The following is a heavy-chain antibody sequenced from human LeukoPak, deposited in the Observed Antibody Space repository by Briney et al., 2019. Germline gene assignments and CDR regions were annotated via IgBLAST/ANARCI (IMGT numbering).Heavy chain of an antibody. CDR1: GLTFSSYE. D-gene: IGHD1-26*01. Sequence: GGSLRLSCAASGLTFSSYEMNWVRQAPGKGLEWVSYISSSGSTIYYADSVKGRFTISRDNAKNSLYLQMNSLRAEDTAVYYCASPHEPGYSGSYEDYWGQGTLVTVSS. CDR2: ISSSGSTI. CDR3: ASPHEPGYSGSYEDY. V-gene: IGHV3-48*03. J-gene: IGHJ4*02.